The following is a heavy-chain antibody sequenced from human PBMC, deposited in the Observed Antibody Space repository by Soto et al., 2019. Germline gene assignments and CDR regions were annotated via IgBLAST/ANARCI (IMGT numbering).Heavy chain of an antibody. D-gene: IGHD4-17*01. CDR2: IYFSGTT. V-gene: IGHV4-61*01. CDR1: GGSVSSDSYY. Sequence: QVQLQESGPRLVQPSETLSLTCSVSGGSVSSDSYYWSWIRQPPGAGLEWIGYIYFSGTTNYNPYLDSRVTILVDSSKNQFSLKLSSVTAADTAVYYCARSPDSGDYVDYWGQGTLVAVSS. CDR3: ARSPDSGDYVDY. J-gene: IGHJ4*02.